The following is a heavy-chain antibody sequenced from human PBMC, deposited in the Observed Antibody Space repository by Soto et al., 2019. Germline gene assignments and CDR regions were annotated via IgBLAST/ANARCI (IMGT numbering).Heavy chain of an antibody. D-gene: IGHD6-6*01. V-gene: IGHV1-2*04. J-gene: IGHJ6*02. Sequence: QVQLVQSGAEVKKPGASVKVSCKASGYTFTGYYMHWVRQAPGQGLEWMGWINPNSGGTNYAQKFQGWVTMTRDTSISTAYMELSRLRSDDTAVYYCAREYSSSSGYYYYYGMDVWGQGTTVTVSS. CDR3: AREYSSSSGYYYYYGMDV. CDR2: INPNSGGT. CDR1: GYTFTGYY.